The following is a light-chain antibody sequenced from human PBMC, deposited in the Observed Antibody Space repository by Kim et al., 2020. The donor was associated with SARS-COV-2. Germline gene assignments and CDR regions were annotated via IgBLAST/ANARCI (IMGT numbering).Light chain of an antibody. CDR1: SGSIASNY. J-gene: IGLJ3*02. V-gene: IGLV6-57*04. Sequence: NFMLTQPHSVSESPGKTVTISCTRSSGSIASNYVQWYQQRPGSAPTTVIYEDNQRPSGVPDRFSGSIDSSSNSASLTISGLKTEDEADFYCQSYDSSNQGVFGGGTQLIVL. CDR2: EDN. CDR3: QSYDSSNQGV.